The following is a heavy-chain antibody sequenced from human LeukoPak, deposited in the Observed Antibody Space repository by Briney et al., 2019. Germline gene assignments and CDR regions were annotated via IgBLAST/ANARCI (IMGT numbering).Heavy chain of an antibody. J-gene: IGHJ6*03. D-gene: IGHD6-13*01. V-gene: IGHV1-2*02. Sequence: ASVEVSCKASGYTFTGYYMHWVRQAPGQGLEWMGWINPNSGGTNYAQKFQGRVTMTRDTSISTAYMELSRLRSDDTAVYYCARAGGLAAAGTGAYYYYMDVWGKGTTVTVSS. CDR1: GYTFTGYY. CDR3: ARAGGLAAAGTGAYYYYMDV. CDR2: INPNSGGT.